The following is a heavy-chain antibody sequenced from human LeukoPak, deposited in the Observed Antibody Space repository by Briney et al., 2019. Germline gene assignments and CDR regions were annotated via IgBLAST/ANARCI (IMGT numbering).Heavy chain of an antibody. D-gene: IGHD2-15*01. CDR1: GGSISSYY. Sequence: SETLSLTCTVSGGSISSYYWSWIRQPPGKGLEWIGYIYYSGSTNYNPSLKSRVTISVDTSKNQFSLKLSSVTAADTAVYYCARAWHCSGGSCYLFDYWGQGTLVTVSS. CDR3: ARAWHCSGGSCYLFDY. V-gene: IGHV4-59*12. CDR2: IYYSGST. J-gene: IGHJ4*02.